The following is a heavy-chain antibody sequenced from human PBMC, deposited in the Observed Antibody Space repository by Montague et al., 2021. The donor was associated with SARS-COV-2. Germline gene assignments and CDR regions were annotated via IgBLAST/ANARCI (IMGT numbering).Heavy chain of an antibody. D-gene: IGHD6-13*01. CDR2: ISFDGEYK. CDR3: VRDRLTKIAAAGIFEF. J-gene: IGHJ4*02. CDR1: GFDFSSKA. V-gene: IGHV3-30*04. Sequence: SLRLSCAASGFDFSSKAMNWVRQAPGRGPEWVAVISFDGEYKWYADSVKGRFTISRDNLKNTLKLEMNSLRGDDSGVYFCVRDRLTKIAAAGIFEFWGQGTRVTVSS.